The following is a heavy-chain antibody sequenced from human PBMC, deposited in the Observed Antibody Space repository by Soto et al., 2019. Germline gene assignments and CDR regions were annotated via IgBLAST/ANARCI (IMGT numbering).Heavy chain of an antibody. J-gene: IGHJ3*01. V-gene: IGHV3-11*01. CDR3: ARQTGGRHDAFDV. Sequence: QVQLVESGGALVKPGGSLTLSCAASGFTFSKNYMTWVRQGPGKGLEWVSSISGSGSTIYYAASVKGRFTVSRDNANNSLQLQMNTLRAEDTALYFCARQTGGRHDAFDVWGLGTIVTVSS. CDR1: GFTFSKNY. CDR2: ISGSGSTI.